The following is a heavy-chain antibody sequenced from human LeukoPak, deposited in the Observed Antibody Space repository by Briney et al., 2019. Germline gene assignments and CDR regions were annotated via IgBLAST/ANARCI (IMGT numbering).Heavy chain of an antibody. D-gene: IGHD6-13*01. CDR3: ARDAEQQSLEHYFDY. Sequence: GGSLRLSCAASGFTFSSYGMHWVRQAPGKGLEWVAVIWYDGSNKYYADSVKGRFTISRDNSKNTLYLQMNSLRAEDTAVYYCARDAEQQSLEHYFDYWGQGTLVTVSS. V-gene: IGHV3-33*01. CDR2: IWYDGSNK. CDR1: GFTFSSYG. J-gene: IGHJ4*02.